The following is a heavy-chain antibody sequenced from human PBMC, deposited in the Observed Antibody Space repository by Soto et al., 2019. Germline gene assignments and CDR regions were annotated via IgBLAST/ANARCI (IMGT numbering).Heavy chain of an antibody. Sequence: SETLSLTCAVYGGSFSGYYWSWIRQPPGKGLEWIGEINHSGSTNYNPSLKSRVTISVDTSKNQFSLKLSSVTAADTAVYYCARDTACGIVVVVAAYYYYGMDVWGQGTTVTVSS. CDR3: ARDTACGIVVVVAAYYYYGMDV. CDR1: GGSFSGYY. D-gene: IGHD2-15*01. CDR2: INHSGST. V-gene: IGHV4-34*01. J-gene: IGHJ6*02.